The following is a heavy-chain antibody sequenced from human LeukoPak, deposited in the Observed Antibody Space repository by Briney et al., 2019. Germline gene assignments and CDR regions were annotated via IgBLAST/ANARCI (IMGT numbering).Heavy chain of an antibody. CDR3: ARHVEGRFDP. CDR2: IYYSGST. J-gene: IGHJ5*02. CDR1: GGSISSYY. D-gene: IGHD2-21*01. V-gene: IGHV4-59*08. Sequence: SETLSLTCTVSGGSISSYYWSWIRQPPGKGLEWIGYIYYSGSTNYNPSLKSRVTISVDTSKNQFSLKLSSLTAADTAVYYCARHVEGRFDPWGQGTLVTVSS.